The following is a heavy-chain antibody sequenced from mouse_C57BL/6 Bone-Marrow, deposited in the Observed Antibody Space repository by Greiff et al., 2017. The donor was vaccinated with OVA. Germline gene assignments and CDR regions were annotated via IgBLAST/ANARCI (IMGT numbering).Heavy chain of an antibody. J-gene: IGHJ1*03. CDR1: GFTFSDYY. V-gene: IGHV5-16*01. CDR2: INYDGSST. CDR3: ARDYGKGYFDV. D-gene: IGHD2-1*01. Sequence: EVKLVESEGGLVQPGSSMKLSCTASGFTFSDYYMAWVRQVPEKGLEWVANINYDGSSTYYLDSLKSRFIISRDNAKNILYLQMSSLKSEDTATYYCARDYGKGYFDVWGTGTTVTVSS.